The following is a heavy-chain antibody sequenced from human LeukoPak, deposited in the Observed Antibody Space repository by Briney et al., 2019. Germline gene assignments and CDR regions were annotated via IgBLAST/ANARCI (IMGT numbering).Heavy chain of an antibody. J-gene: IGHJ3*01. Sequence: PGGSLRLSCAACGFSFSNNDMHWVRQATGKGLEWVSTIGTAGDTYYPGSVKGRFTISRDNSKNTLYLQMNSLRAEDTAVYYCAKDSLGTDIVVPWGQGTTVTVSS. CDR1: GFSFSNND. V-gene: IGHV3-13*01. CDR2: IGTAGDT. D-gene: IGHD2-15*01. CDR3: AKDSLGTDIVVP.